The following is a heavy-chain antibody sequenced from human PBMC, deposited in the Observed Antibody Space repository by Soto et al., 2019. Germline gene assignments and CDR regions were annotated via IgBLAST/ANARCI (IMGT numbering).Heavy chain of an antibody. CDR1: GGTFSSYA. Sequence: SVKVSCKASGGTFSSYAISWVRQAPGQGLEWMGGIIPIFGTANYAQKFQGRVTITADESTSTAYMELSSLRSEDTAVYYCATLDGDSPQGLFDYWGQGTLVTVSS. CDR2: IIPIFGTA. D-gene: IGHD4-17*01. J-gene: IGHJ4*02. V-gene: IGHV1-69*13. CDR3: ATLDGDSPQGLFDY.